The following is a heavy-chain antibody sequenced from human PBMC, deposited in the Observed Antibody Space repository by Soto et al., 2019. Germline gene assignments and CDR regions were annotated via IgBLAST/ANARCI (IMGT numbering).Heavy chain of an antibody. V-gene: IGHV1-69*12. J-gene: IGHJ6*02. CDR1: VGTFSSYA. CDR2: IIPIFGTA. Sequence: QVQLVQSGAEVKKPGSSVKASCKASVGTFSSYAISWVRQAPGQGLEWMGGIIPIFGTANYAQKFQGRVTITADESTSTAYMELSSLRSEDTAVYYCAGPPELTRIYYYYGMDVWGQGTTVTVSS. D-gene: IGHD1-7*01. CDR3: AGPPELTRIYYYYGMDV.